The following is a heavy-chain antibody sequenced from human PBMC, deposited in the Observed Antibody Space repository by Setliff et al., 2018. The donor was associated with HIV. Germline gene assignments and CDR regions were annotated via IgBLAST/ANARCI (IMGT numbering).Heavy chain of an antibody. CDR1: GYSISSGYY. CDR3: ARGGTSSNWFGP. J-gene: IGHJ5*02. V-gene: IGHV4-38-2*02. CDR2: IYHSGST. D-gene: IGHD2-2*01. Sequence: PSETLSLTCTVSGYSISSGYYWGWIRQPPGKGLEWIGSIYHSGSTYYNPSLKSRVTISVDTSKNQFSLKLSSVTAADTAVYYCARGGTSSNWFGPWGQGTLVTV.